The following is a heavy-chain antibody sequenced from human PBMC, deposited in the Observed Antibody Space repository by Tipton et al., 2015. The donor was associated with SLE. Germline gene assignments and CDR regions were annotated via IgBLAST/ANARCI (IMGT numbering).Heavy chain of an antibody. CDR3: ARDSFGVDYYYYYGMDV. Sequence: QSGAEVKKPGSSVKVSCKASGGTFSSYAISWVRQAPGQGLEWMGGIIPIFGTANYAQKFQGRVTITTDESTSTAYMELSSLRSEDTAVYYCARDSFGVDYYYYYGMDVWGQGTTVTVSS. CDR2: IIPIFGTA. D-gene: IGHD3-3*01. J-gene: IGHJ6*02. CDR1: GGTFSSYA. V-gene: IGHV1-69*05.